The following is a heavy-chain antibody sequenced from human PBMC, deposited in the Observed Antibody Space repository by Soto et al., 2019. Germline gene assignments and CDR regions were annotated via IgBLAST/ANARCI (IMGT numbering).Heavy chain of an antibody. CDR1: GFSFSSYS. CDR3: GTMTGYFDD. Sequence: PGGSLRLSCADSGFSFSSYSMSCDRQTPGKGLEWVSGITATGDRRYYAASVKGRSNISRDYSRKTHYLKMRMWIAEDTALCYCGTMTGYFDDWGKGT. D-gene: IGHD3-22*01. V-gene: IGHV3-23*01. J-gene: IGHJ4*02. CDR2: ITATGDRR.